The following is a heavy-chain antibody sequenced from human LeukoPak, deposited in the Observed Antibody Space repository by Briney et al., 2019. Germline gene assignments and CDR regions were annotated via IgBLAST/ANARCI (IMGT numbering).Heavy chain of an antibody. CDR2: MREDGGEI. V-gene: IGHV3-7*01. Sequence: GGSPRLSCAASGFTFTSYTMSWVRQAPGKGLEWVASMREDGGEIYYVDSVRGRFTISRDNAKNSLYLQMDSLRADDTAVYYCARGGARWFDSWGLGTLVTVSS. D-gene: IGHD4/OR15-4a*01. J-gene: IGHJ5*01. CDR3: ARGGARWFDS. CDR1: GFTFTSYT.